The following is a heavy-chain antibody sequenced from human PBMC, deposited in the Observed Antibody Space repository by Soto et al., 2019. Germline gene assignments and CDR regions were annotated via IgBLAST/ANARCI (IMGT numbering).Heavy chain of an antibody. CDR3: SRGRSPYYGYFDP. CDR1: GFTFSGDW. D-gene: IGHD3-3*01. V-gene: IGHV3-74*01. J-gene: IGHJ5*02. CDR2: ISPDGTTT. Sequence: PGGSLRLSCVASGFTFSGDWMHWVRQVPGKGLVWVSRISPDGTTTYYADSVKGRFTISRDNAKNTLYLQMNGLRADDTAEYYCSRGRSPYYGYFDPWGPGTLVTVSS.